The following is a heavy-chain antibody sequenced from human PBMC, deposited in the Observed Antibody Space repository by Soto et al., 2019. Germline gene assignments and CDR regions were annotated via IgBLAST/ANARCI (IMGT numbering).Heavy chain of an antibody. V-gene: IGHV4-31*03. CDR1: GGSISSGGYY. Sequence: SETLSLTCTVSGGSISSGGYYWSWIRQHPGKGLEWIGYIYYSGSTYYNPSLKSRVTISVDTSKNQFSLKLSSVTAADTAVYYCARAYFWSGRWFDPWGQGTLVTVPS. D-gene: IGHD3-3*01. J-gene: IGHJ5*02. CDR2: IYYSGST. CDR3: ARAYFWSGRWFDP.